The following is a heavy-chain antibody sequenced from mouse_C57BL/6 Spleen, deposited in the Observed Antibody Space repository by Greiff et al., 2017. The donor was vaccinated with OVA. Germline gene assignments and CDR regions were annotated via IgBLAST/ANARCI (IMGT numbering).Heavy chain of an antibody. CDR2: ISSCGSYT. V-gene: IGHV5-6*02. J-gene: IGHJ2*01. CDR1: GFTFSSYG. Sequence: EVMLVESGGDLVKPGGSLKLSCAASGFTFSSYGMSWVRQTPDKRLEWVATISSCGSYTYYPDSVKGRFTISRDNAKNTLYLQMSSLKSEDTAMYYCARRVTTAYYFDYWGQGTTLTVSS. CDR3: ARRVTTAYYFDY. D-gene: IGHD1-2*01.